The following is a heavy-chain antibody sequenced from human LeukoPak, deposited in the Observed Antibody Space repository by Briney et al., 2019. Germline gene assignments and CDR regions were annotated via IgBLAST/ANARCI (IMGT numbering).Heavy chain of an antibody. J-gene: IGHJ3*02. CDR2: ISASGANT. V-gene: IGHV3-23*01. D-gene: IGHD4-11*01. CDR1: GFTFSNYA. Sequence: GGSLRLSCAASGFTFSNYAMSWVRQAPGKGLEWVSAISASGANTYYVDSVKGRFTISRDDSKSTLYLQMNSLRAEDTAVYYCAKRTTHAFDIWGQGTMVTVSS. CDR3: AKRTTHAFDI.